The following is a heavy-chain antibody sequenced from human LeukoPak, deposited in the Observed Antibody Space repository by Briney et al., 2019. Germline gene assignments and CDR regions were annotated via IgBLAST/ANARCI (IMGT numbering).Heavy chain of an antibody. Sequence: SETLSLTCAVYGGSFSGYYWSWIRQPPGKGLEWIGEINHSGSTNYNPSLKSRVTISVDTSKNQFSLKLSSVTAADTAVYYCAREGGSMVIDYWGQGTLVTVSS. CDR3: AREGGSMVIDY. CDR2: INHSGST. D-gene: IGHD4-23*01. J-gene: IGHJ4*02. CDR1: GGSFSGYY. V-gene: IGHV4-34*01.